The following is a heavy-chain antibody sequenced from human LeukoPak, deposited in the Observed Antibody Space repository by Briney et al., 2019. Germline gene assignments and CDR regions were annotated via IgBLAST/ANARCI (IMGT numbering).Heavy chain of an antibody. CDR1: GGSINGYY. Sequence: SETLSLTCAFSGGSINGYYWSWIRQPPGKGLEWIGYIYYSGSTNYNPSLKSRVTISVDTSKNQFSLKLSSVTAADTAVYYCATTSYYVCDYWGQGTLVSVSS. CDR2: IYYSGST. V-gene: IGHV4-59*08. J-gene: IGHJ4*02. CDR3: ATTSYYVCDY. D-gene: IGHD2-2*01.